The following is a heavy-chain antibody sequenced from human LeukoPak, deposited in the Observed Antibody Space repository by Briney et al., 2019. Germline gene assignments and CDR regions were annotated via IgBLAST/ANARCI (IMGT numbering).Heavy chain of an antibody. D-gene: IGHD2-2*02. CDR2: ISSSGNTI. Sequence: GGSLRLSCAASGFTFSDYYMSWIRQAPGKGLEWVPYISSSGNTIYYADSVKGRFTISRDNAKNSLYLQINSLRAEDAAVYYCARVDCSSSSCHTPHYFYGMDAWGQGTTVTVSS. CDR3: ARVDCSSSSCHTPHYFYGMDA. J-gene: IGHJ6*02. CDR1: GFTFSDYY. V-gene: IGHV3-11*01.